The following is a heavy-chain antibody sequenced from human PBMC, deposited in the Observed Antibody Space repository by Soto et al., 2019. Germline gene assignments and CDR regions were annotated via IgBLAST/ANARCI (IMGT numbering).Heavy chain of an antibody. CDR1: GFTFSRYW. CDR3: VSDDIGLGIDY. CDR2: INTDKSTL. J-gene: IGHJ4*02. D-gene: IGHD1-26*01. Sequence: GGSLRLSCLASGFTFSRYWMHWVRQAPGKGLVWVSRINTDKSTLTYADSVEGRFTISRDNAKKTLYLQMNSLRAEDTAVYYCVSDDIGLGIDYCGLGSLVTVSS. V-gene: IGHV3-74*03.